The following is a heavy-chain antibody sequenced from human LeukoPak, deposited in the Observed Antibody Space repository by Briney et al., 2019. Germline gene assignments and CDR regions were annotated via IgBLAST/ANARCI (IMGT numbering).Heavy chain of an antibody. Sequence: ASVKVSCKASGGTFSSYAINWVRQAPGQGLEWMGGIIPIFGTTNYAQKFQGRVTISADESTSTAYMELSSLRSEDTAVYYCARGAAAVYYYYMDVWGKGTTVTVSS. V-gene: IGHV1-69*13. CDR2: IIPIFGTT. CDR3: ARGAAAVYYYYMDV. J-gene: IGHJ6*03. CDR1: GGTFSSYA. D-gene: IGHD6-13*01.